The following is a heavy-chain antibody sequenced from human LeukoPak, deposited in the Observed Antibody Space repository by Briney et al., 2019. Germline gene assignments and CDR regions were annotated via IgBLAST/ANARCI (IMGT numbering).Heavy chain of an antibody. V-gene: IGHV1-18*01. Sequence: ASVKVSCKASGYTFTRYGISWVRHPSGQGLEWMGYLSAYNGNTIYAQKLQGRVTMATDTSTSTAYMELRSLRSDDTAVYYCARDSPPYSCYLDYWGQESLVTVSS. CDR1: GYTFTRYG. D-gene: IGHD1-26*01. CDR2: LSAYNGNT. J-gene: IGHJ4*02. CDR3: ARDSPPYSCYLDY.